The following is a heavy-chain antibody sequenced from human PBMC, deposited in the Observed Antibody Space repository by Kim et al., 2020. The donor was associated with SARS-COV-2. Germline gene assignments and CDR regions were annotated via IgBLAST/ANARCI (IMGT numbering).Heavy chain of an antibody. CDR1: GYIFTKYA. J-gene: IGHJ5*02. CDR2: INIGFGTT. Sequence: SVKVSCKASGYIFTKYAIHWVRQAPGQGLEWMGWINIGFGTTRYSQRFQGKVTFTRDTSADTAYMDLSSLRFEDTAVYYCARDLYVSGSYEFAPWGQGT. V-gene: IGHV1-3*04. CDR3: ARDLYVSGSYEFAP. D-gene: IGHD3-10*01.